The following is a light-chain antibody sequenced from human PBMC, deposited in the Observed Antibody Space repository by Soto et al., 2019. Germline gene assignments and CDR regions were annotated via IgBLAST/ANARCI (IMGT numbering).Light chain of an antibody. CDR2: SAS. Sequence: DIQMTQSPSTLSASIGDRVTLTCRSSQSIGNYLNWYQQKPGKAPSLLIHSASTLQNGVPSRFSGSGSGTEFTFTISGLQPDDVATYYCQASYTTPLTFGQGTRLE. CDR3: QASYTTPLT. CDR1: QSIGNY. V-gene: IGKV1-39*01. J-gene: IGKJ5*01.